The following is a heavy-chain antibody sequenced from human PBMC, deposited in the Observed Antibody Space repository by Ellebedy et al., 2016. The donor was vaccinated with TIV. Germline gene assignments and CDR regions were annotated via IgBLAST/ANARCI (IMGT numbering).Heavy chain of an antibody. V-gene: IGHV3-48*02. Sequence: GESLKISCAASGFTIRGYSMNWVRQAPGKGLEWISYISYDSSDTHYADSVKGRFTISRDNAKNSLYLQMSSLRDEDTAVYYCARTDLTGGLDPVWWGRGTLVTVSS. CDR1: GFTIRGYS. CDR2: ISYDSSDT. J-gene: IGHJ4*02. CDR3: ARTDLTGGLDPVW. D-gene: IGHD2-8*02.